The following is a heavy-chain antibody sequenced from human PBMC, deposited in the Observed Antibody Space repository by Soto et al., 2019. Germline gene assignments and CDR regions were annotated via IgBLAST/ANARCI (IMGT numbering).Heavy chain of an antibody. V-gene: IGHV3-23*01. J-gene: IGHJ6*02. Sequence: GGSLRLSCAASGFTFSSYAMSWVRQAPGKGLEWVSAISGSGGSTYYADSVKGRFTISRDNSKNTLYLQMNSLRAEDTAVYYCEKDLWGRGTPYGMDVWGQGTTVTVSS. CDR1: GFTFSSYA. CDR2: ISGSGGST. CDR3: EKDLWGRGTPYGMDV. D-gene: IGHD3-16*01.